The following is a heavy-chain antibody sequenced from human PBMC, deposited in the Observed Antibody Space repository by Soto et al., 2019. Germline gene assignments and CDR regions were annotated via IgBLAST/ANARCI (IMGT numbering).Heavy chain of an antibody. CDR2: IIPIFGTA. Sequence: ASVKVSCKASGGTFSSYAISWVRQAPGQGLEWMGGIIPIFGTANYAQKFQGRVTITADESTSTAYMELSSLRSEDTAVYYCARDAAPERYYYDSSGYKEVIHYFDYWGQGTLVTVSS. CDR1: GGTFSSYA. V-gene: IGHV1-69*13. J-gene: IGHJ4*02. CDR3: ARDAAPERYYYDSSGYKEVIHYFDY. D-gene: IGHD3-22*01.